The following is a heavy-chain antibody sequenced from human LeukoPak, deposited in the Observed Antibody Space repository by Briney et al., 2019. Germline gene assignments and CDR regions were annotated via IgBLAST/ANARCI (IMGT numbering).Heavy chain of an antibody. J-gene: IGHJ6*02. CDR2: ISGSGGST. CDR3: ARVGVRGYYYGMDV. Sequence: GGSLRLSCAASGFTFSSYAMSWVRQAPGKGLEWVSAISGSGGSTYYADSVKGRFTISRDNSKNTLYLQMNSLRAEDTAVYYCARVGVRGYYYGMDVWGQGTTVTVSS. V-gene: IGHV3-23*01. D-gene: IGHD3-10*01. CDR1: GFTFSSYA.